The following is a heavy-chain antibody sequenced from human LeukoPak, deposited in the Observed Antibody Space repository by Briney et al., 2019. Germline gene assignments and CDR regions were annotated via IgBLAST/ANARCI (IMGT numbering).Heavy chain of an antibody. D-gene: IGHD5-12*01. Sequence: GESLKISCKGSGYSFTNYWIGWVRQMPGKDLEGMGIIYPGDSDTRYSPSFQGHVTISADKSINTAYLQWSSLKASDTAMYYCARREATTLFFDYWGQGTLVTVSS. J-gene: IGHJ4*02. V-gene: IGHV5-51*01. CDR1: GYSFTNYW. CDR3: ARREATTLFFDY. CDR2: IYPGDSDT.